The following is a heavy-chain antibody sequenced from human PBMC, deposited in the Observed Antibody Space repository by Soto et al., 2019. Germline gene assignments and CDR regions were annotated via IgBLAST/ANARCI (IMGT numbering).Heavy chain of an antibody. CDR1: GGSFSGYY. Sequence: SETLSLTCAVYGGSFSGYYWNWIRQPPGKGLEWIGEITHSESPNYNPSLKSRVIISVDTSKNQFSLKLSSVTAADTAVYYCARGPDSSGYFYYYGMDISGQRTTVTVSS. V-gene: IGHV4-34*01. CDR3: ARGPDSSGYFYYYGMDI. D-gene: IGHD3-22*01. J-gene: IGHJ6*02. CDR2: ITHSESP.